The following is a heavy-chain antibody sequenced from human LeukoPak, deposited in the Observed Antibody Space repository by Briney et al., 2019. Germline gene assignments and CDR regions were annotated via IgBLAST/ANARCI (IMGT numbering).Heavy chain of an antibody. CDR3: ARDSRSELPYYYYGMDV. D-gene: IGHD4-23*01. J-gene: IGHJ6*02. CDR2: IYSGGST. V-gene: IGHV3-53*01. Sequence: GGSLRLSCAASGFTVSSNYMSWVRQAPGKGLEWVSVIYSGGSTYYADSVKGRFTISRDNSKNTLYLQMNSLRAEDTAVYYCARDSRSELPYYYYGMDVWGQGTTVTVSS. CDR1: GFTVSSNY.